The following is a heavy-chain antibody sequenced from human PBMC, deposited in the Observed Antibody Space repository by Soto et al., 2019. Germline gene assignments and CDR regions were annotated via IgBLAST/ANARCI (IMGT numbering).Heavy chain of an antibody. D-gene: IGHD5-12*01. CDR2: IYYSGST. CDR3: ARVTLATNLYFDY. V-gene: IGHV4-30-4*01. Sequence: QVQLQESGPGLVKPSQTLSLTCTVSGGSISNGDYYWSWIRQPPGKGLQWIGYIYYSGSTYHNPSLKSRVTISVDTSKNQFSLKLSSVTAADTAVYYCARVTLATNLYFDYWGQGTLVTVSS. J-gene: IGHJ4*02. CDR1: GGSISNGDYY.